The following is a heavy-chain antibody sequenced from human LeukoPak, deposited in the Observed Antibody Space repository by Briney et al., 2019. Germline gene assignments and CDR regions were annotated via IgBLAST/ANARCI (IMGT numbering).Heavy chain of an antibody. CDR2: INPNSGGT. Sequence: GASVTVSCKASGYTFTGYYMHWVRQAPGQGLEWMGWINPNSGGTNYAQKFQGRVTMTRDTSISTAYMELSSLRSEDTAVYYCARGYTGSSWYSGYNWFDPWGQGTLVTASS. D-gene: IGHD6-13*01. CDR1: GYTFTGYY. J-gene: IGHJ5*02. CDR3: ARGYTGSSWYSGYNWFDP. V-gene: IGHV1-2*02.